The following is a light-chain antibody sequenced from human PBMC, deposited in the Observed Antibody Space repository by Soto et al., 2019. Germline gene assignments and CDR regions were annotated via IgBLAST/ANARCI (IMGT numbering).Light chain of an antibody. CDR2: TAS. J-gene: IGKJ5*01. CDR1: QSISSH. CDR3: QQSYSTPIS. Sequence: DIRMTQSPSSLSASVGDTVTITCRASQSISSHLNWYQQKSGKAPNLLMYTASNLQSGVPSRFSGSGSGTDFTLTISSLQPEDFATYYCQQSYSTPISFGQGTRLEIK. V-gene: IGKV1-39*01.